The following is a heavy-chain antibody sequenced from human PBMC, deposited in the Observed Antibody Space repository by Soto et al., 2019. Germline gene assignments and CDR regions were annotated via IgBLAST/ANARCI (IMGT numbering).Heavy chain of an antibody. D-gene: IGHD3-16*01. CDR3: AMVDVYVTPSPQDV. J-gene: IGHJ6*02. CDR1: GYTFTSYG. V-gene: IGHV1-18*01. CDR2: ISAYDDYT. Sequence: ASVKVSCKASGYTFTSYGISWVRQAPGQGLEWMGWISAYDDYTNYAQKLQGRVTLTTDTSTSTAYMELRSLRSNDTAIYYCAMVDVYVTPSPQDVWGQGTTVTVSS.